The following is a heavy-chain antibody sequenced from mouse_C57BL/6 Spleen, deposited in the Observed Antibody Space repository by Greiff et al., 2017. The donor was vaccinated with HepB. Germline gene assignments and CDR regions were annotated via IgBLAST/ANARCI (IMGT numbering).Heavy chain of an antibody. D-gene: IGHD1-1*01. CDR1: GYTFTSYW. Sequence: QVQLQQPGAELVKPGASVKLSCKASGYTFTSYWMHWVKQRPGQGLEWIGMIHPNSGSTNYNEKFKSKATLTVDKSSSTAYMQLSSLTSEDSAVYYCAKISYITTLVDYAMDYWCQGTSVTVSS. V-gene: IGHV1-64*01. CDR3: AKISYITTLVDYAMDY. J-gene: IGHJ4*01. CDR2: IHPNSGST.